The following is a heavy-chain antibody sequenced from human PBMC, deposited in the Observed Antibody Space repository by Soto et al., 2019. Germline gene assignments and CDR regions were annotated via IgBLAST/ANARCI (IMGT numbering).Heavy chain of an antibody. CDR1: GFPFSSTD. CDR3: AKNSGWFNT. Sequence: GGSLRLSCAASGFPFSSTDMTWVRQAPGKGLDWVSTIDGSGGTTYYADSVKGRFAISRDNSMNTVYLQMNSLRADDTALYYCAKNSGWFNTWGQGALVTVSS. CDR2: IDGSGGTT. J-gene: IGHJ5*02. D-gene: IGHD3-10*01. V-gene: IGHV3-23*01.